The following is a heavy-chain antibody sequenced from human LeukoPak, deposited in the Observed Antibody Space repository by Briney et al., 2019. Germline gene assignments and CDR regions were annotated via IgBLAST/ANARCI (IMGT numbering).Heavy chain of an antibody. CDR1: GFTFSSYW. CDR2: IKQDGSEK. Sequence: GGSLRLSCATSGFTFSSYWMNWVRQAPGKGLEWVASIKQDGSEKHYVDSVKGRFTISRDNAKNSLYLQMNSLRAEDTAVYYCARDAFSYYYYYMDVWGKGTTVTVSS. V-gene: IGHV3-7*01. CDR3: ARDAFSYYYYYMDV. J-gene: IGHJ6*03.